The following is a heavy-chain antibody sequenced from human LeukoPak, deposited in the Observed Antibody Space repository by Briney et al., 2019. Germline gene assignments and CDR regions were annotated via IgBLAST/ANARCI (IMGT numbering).Heavy chain of an antibody. CDR2: ISAYNGNT. CDR1: GYTFTSYG. J-gene: IGHJ4*02. Sequence: ASVKVSCKASGYTFTSYGISWVRQAPGQGLEWMGWISAYNGNTNYAQKLQGRVTITTDTSTSTAYMELRSLRSDDTAVYYCARDRGTYYYDSSGYGQVYWGQGTLVTVSS. CDR3: ARDRGTYYYDSSGYGQVY. V-gene: IGHV1-18*01. D-gene: IGHD3-22*01.